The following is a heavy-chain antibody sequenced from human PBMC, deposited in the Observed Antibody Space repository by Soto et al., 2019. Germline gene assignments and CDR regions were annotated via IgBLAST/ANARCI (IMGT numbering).Heavy chain of an antibody. Sequence: GGSLRLSCAASGFTFSSYAMSWVRQAPGKGLEWVSAISGSGGSTYYADSVKGRFTISRDNSKNTLYLQMNSLSAEDTAVYYCGRDVAARRLDYWGQGTLVTVSS. V-gene: IGHV3-23*01. CDR1: GFTFSSYA. J-gene: IGHJ4*02. CDR3: GRDVAARRLDY. CDR2: ISGSGGST. D-gene: IGHD6-6*01.